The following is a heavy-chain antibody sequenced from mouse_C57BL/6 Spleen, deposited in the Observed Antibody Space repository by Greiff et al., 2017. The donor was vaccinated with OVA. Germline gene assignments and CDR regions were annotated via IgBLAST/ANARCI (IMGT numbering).Heavy chain of an antibody. CDR2: IDPSDSET. CDR1: GYTFTSYW. V-gene: IGHV1-61*01. CDR3: GAYYSNPFGY. D-gene: IGHD2-5*01. Sequence: QVQLQQPGAELVRPGSSVKLSCKASGYTFTSYWMDWVKQRPGQGLEGIGNIDPSDSETHYNQKFKDKVTLTVDKSSSPAYMQLSSLTSEDSAVYYCGAYYSNPFGYWGQGTTLTVSS. J-gene: IGHJ2*01.